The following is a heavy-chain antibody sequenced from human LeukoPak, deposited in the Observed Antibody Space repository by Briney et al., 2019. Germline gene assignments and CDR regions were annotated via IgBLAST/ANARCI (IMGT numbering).Heavy chain of an antibody. CDR1: GGSIRSGAYS. Sequence: PSETLSLTCTVSGGSIRSGAYSWSWIRQPPGKGLEWIGYIYYSGSTNYNPSLKSRVTMSVDTSKNQFSLKLSSVTAADTAVYYCARWRFWSFDAFDIWGQGTMVTVSS. CDR3: ARWRFWSFDAFDI. V-gene: IGHV4-61*08. J-gene: IGHJ3*02. CDR2: IYYSGST. D-gene: IGHD3-3*01.